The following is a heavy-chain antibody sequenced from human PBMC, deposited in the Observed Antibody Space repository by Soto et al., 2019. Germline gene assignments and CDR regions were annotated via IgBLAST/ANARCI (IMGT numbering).Heavy chain of an antibody. CDR2: ISGSGGST. CDR3: AKAVGNLYCSGGSCYFFDY. V-gene: IGHV3-23*01. J-gene: IGHJ4*02. CDR1: GFTFSSYA. Sequence: GGSLRLSCAASGFTFSSYAMSWVRQAPGKGLEWVSAISGSGGSTYYADSVKGRFTISRDNSKNTLYLQMNSLRAEDTAVYYCAKAVGNLYCSGGSCYFFDYWGQGPLVTVSS. D-gene: IGHD2-15*01.